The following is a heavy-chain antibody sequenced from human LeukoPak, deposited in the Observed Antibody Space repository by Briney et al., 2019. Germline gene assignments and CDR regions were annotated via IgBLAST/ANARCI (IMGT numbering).Heavy chain of an antibody. CDR2: IFYSGST. CDR3: ARVHGDYYFDY. J-gene: IGHJ4*02. V-gene: IGHV4-39*01. CDR1: GGSISSSSYY. Sequence: SETLSLTCTVSGGSISSSSYYWGWIRQPPGKGLEWIGYIFYSGSTFYSPSLKSRVTMSVDTSKNQFSLKVSSVTAADTAVYYCARVHGDYYFDYWGQGTLVTVSS. D-gene: IGHD4-17*01.